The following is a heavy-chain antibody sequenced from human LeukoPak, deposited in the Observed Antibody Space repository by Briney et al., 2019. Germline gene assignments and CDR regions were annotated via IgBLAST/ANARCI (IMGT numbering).Heavy chain of an antibody. Sequence: PSETLSLTCTVSGGSISSYYWSWIRQPPGKGLEWIGYIYYSGSTNYSPSLKSRVTISVDTSKNQFSLKLSSVTAADTAVYYCARAVAEFDYWGQGTLVTVSS. D-gene: IGHD1-14*01. CDR3: ARAVAEFDY. J-gene: IGHJ4*02. CDR2: IYYSGST. CDR1: GGSISSYY. V-gene: IGHV4-59*01.